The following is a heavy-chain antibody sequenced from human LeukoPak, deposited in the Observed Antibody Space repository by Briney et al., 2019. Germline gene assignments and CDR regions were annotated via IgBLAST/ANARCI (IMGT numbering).Heavy chain of an antibody. Sequence: GGSLRLSCAASGFTFSSYDMHWVRQATGKGLEWVSTIGSAGNTYYPGSVKGRFTISRENAKNSLYLQMNSLRAGDTAVYYCARGWGTSGWYVPTIWGQGTLVTVSS. V-gene: IGHV3-13*04. CDR2: IGSAGNT. J-gene: IGHJ4*02. D-gene: IGHD6-19*01. CDR3: ARGWGTSGWYVPTI. CDR1: GFTFSSYD.